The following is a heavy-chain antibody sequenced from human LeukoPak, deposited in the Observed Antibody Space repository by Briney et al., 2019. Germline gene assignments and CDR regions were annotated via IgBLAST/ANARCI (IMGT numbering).Heavy chain of an antibody. CDR1: GYTFTNYA. V-gene: IGHV1-18*01. Sequence: ASVKVSCKASGYTFTNYAISWVRQAPGQGLEWVGWISAYNGNTNYAQKLQGRVTMATDTSTSTAYMDLRSLRSDDTAVYYCARVRNSGFRYVDSWGQGTLVTVSS. CDR3: ARVRNSGFRYVDS. J-gene: IGHJ4*02. D-gene: IGHD5-12*01. CDR2: ISAYNGNT.